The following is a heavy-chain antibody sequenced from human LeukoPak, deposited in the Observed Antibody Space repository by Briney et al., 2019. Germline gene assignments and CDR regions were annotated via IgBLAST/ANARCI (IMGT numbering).Heavy chain of an antibody. Sequence: SETLSLTCTVSGGSISSYYWSWIRQPPGKGLERIGYIYYSGSTNYNPSLKSRVTISVDTSKNQFSLKLSSVTAADTAVYYCARDSSPGQLYSSGWYYFDYWGQGTLVTVSS. J-gene: IGHJ4*02. D-gene: IGHD6-19*01. V-gene: IGHV4-59*01. CDR2: IYYSGST. CDR1: GGSISSYY. CDR3: ARDSSPGQLYSSGWYYFDY.